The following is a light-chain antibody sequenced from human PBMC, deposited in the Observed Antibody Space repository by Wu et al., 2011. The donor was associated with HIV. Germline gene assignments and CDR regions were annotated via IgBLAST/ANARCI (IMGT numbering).Light chain of an antibody. J-gene: IGKJ5*01. V-gene: IGKV3-11*01. CDR1: SRY. CDR2: DAS. CDR3: QQHNNWPLT. Sequence: SRYLAWYQQKPGQAPRLLIYDASNRATGIPARFSGSGSGTDFTLIISSLEPEDFAVYYCQQHNNWPLTFGQGTRLEIK.